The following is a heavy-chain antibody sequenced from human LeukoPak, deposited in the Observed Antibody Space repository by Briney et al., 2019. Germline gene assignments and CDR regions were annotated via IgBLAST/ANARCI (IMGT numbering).Heavy chain of an antibody. CDR1: GFTFSSYA. V-gene: IGHV3-23*01. CDR3: AKGRRDGYSLDAFDI. D-gene: IGHD5-24*01. Sequence: PGGSLRLSCAASGFTFSSYAMSWVRRAPGKGLEWVSAISGSGGSTYYADSVKGRFTMSRDNSKNTLYLQMNSLRAEDTAVYYCAKGRRDGYSLDAFDIWGQGTMVTVSS. CDR2: ISGSGGST. J-gene: IGHJ3*02.